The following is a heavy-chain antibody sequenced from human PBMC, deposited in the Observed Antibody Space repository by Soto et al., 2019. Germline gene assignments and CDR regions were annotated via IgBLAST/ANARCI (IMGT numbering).Heavy chain of an antibody. V-gene: IGHV4-59*08. J-gene: IGHJ4*02. CDR3: ASRGTTTYCSGGSCYARGFDY. D-gene: IGHD2-15*01. CDR1: GGSISNYY. Sequence: SETLSLTCIVSGGSISNYYWSWIRQPPGKGLEWIGYIYYSGSTNYNPSLQSRVTISVDTSKNQFSLKLSSVTAADTAVYYCASRGTTTYCSGGSCYARGFDYWGQGTLVTVSS. CDR2: IYYSGST.